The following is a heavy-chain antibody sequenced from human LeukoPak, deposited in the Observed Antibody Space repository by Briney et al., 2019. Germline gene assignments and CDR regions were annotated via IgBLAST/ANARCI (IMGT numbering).Heavy chain of an antibody. V-gene: IGHV3-48*02. CDR2: IRTSAEGANYA. CDR1: GFSFTDYP. J-gene: IGHJ4*02. D-gene: IGHD5-24*01. Sequence: PGGSLRLSCATSGFSFTDYPMNLVRQAPGKLQEWVSNIRTSAEGANYAYYADSVKGRVNISRDDAKNTLYLHMNSLRDDDTAVYYCASDQRDAFDYWGQGILVTVSS. CDR3: ASDQRDAFDY.